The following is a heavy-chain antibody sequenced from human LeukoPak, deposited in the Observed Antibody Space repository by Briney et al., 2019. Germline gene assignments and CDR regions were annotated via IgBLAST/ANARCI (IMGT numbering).Heavy chain of an antibody. J-gene: IGHJ4*02. Sequence: GGSLRLSCAASGFTFSSYAMSWVRQAPGKGLEWVSAISGSGGSTYYADSVKGRFTISRDNSKNTLYLQVDSLRAEDTAVYYCAKDPPENTAMAQFDYWGQGTLVTVSS. CDR2: ISGSGGST. CDR1: GFTFSSYA. CDR3: AKDPPENTAMAQFDY. V-gene: IGHV3-23*01. D-gene: IGHD5-18*01.